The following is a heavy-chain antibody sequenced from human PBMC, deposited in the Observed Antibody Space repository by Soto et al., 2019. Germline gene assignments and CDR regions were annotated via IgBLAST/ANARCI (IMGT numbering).Heavy chain of an antibody. CDR1: GDSVSSNSAA. Sequence: QSQTLSLTCAISGDSVSSNSAAWNWIRQSPSRGLEWLGRTYYRSKWYNDYAVSVKSRITINPETSKNQFSLQLNSVTPEDTAVYYCARDRIAARYYYYYGMDVWGQGTTVTVSS. D-gene: IGHD6-6*01. J-gene: IGHJ6*02. CDR2: TYYRSKWYN. CDR3: ARDRIAARYYYYYGMDV. V-gene: IGHV6-1*01.